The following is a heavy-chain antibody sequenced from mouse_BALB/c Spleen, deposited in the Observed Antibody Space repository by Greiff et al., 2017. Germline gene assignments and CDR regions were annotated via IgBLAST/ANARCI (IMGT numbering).Heavy chain of an antibody. V-gene: IGHV3-2*02. Sequence: DVQLQESGPGLVKPSQSLSLTCTVTGYSITSDYAWNWIRQFPGNKLEWMGYISYSGSTSYNPSLKSRISITRDTSKNQFFLQLNSVTTEDTATYYCARSLYDYGGGASYYYAMDYWGQGTSVTVSS. D-gene: IGHD2-4*01. CDR3: ARSLYDYGGGASYYYAMDY. CDR1: GYSITSDYA. CDR2: ISYSGST. J-gene: IGHJ4*01.